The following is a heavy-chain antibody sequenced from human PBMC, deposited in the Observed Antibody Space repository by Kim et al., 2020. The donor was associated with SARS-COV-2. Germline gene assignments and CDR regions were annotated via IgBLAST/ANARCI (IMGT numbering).Heavy chain of an antibody. D-gene: IGHD1-1*01. Sequence: AVTLKSRITINPATSKNQFSLQLNSVTPEDTAMYYCARDLATGTRGLFDYWGQGTLVTVSS. CDR3: ARDLATGTRGLFDY. V-gene: IGHV6-1*01. J-gene: IGHJ4*02.